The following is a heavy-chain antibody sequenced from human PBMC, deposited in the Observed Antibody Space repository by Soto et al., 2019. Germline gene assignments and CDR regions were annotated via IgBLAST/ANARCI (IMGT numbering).Heavy chain of an antibody. CDR3: ARGYGSGSYYDH. J-gene: IGHJ4*02. Sequence: ASVKVSCKASGYSFTNYFMHWVRQAPGQGPEWIGIVNPFDGSTRYAQKFQGRVTMTRDTSSSTVYMEVSSLRSDDTAVYYCARGYGSGSYYDHWGQGTLVTVSS. V-gene: IGHV1-46*01. CDR1: GYSFTNYF. D-gene: IGHD3-10*01. CDR2: VNPFDGST.